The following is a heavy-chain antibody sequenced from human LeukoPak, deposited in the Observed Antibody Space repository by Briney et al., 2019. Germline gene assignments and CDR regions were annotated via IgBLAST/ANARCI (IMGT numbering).Heavy chain of an antibody. CDR1: GGTFSSYA. J-gene: IGHJ6*03. CDR2: IIPIFGTA. D-gene: IGHD3-3*01. V-gene: IGHV1-69*01. CDR3: ARVREYDFWSGYLYYYYYMDV. Sequence: SVKVSCKASGGTFSSYAISWVRQAPGQGLEWMGGIIPIFGTANYAQKFQGRVTITADESTSTAYMELSSLRSEDTAVYYCARVREYDFWSGYLYYYYYMDVWGKGTTVTVSS.